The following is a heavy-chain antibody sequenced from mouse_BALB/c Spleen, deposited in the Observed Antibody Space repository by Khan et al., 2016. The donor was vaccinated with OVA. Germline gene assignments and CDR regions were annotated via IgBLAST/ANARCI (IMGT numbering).Heavy chain of an antibody. J-gene: IGHJ2*01. CDR3: ARIYGGDFDY. CDR1: GYSITSDYA. CDR2: ISYSGNT. V-gene: IGHV3-2*02. Sequence: LLESGPGLVKPSQSLSLTCTVTGYSITSDYAWNWIRQFPGNKLEWMGYISYSGNTKYNPSLKSRISITRYTSENQFFLQLNSVTMEDTDTDYCARIYGGDFDYGGQGNKVTV. D-gene: IGHD1-1*01.